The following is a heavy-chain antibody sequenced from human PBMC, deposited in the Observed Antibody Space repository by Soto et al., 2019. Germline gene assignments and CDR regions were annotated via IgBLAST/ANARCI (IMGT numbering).Heavy chain of an antibody. J-gene: IGHJ4*02. CDR2: IRSKAYGGTT. CDR1: GFTFGDYA. D-gene: IGHD6-13*01. CDR3: TPSLDNYIAAAGTQ. Sequence: GGSLRLSCTASGFTFGDYAMSWFRQAPGKGLEWVGFIRSKAYGGTTEYAASVKGRFTISRDDSKSIAYLQMNSLKTEDTAVYYCTPSLDNYIAAAGTQWGQGTLVTVSS. V-gene: IGHV3-49*03.